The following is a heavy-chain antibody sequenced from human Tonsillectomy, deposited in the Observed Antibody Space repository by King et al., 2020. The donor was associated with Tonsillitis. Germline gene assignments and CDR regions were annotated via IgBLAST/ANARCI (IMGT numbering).Heavy chain of an antibody. Sequence: TLKESGPTLVKPTQTLTLTCTLSGFSLTVTGVGVGWIRQPPGKALEGLALIYWDDDKRDNPFLKSRLTITKETSKNQVVLTMTNMDPVDTATYYCAHLPGIPVANTFPSYFDYWGQGTLVTVSS. CDR2: IYWDDDK. CDR3: AHLPGIPVANTFPSYFDY. V-gene: IGHV2-5*02. J-gene: IGHJ4*02. CDR1: GFSLTVTGVG. D-gene: IGHD6-19*01.